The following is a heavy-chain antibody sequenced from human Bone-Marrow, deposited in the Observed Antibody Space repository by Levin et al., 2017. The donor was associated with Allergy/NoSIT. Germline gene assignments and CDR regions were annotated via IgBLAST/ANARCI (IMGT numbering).Heavy chain of an antibody. J-gene: IGHJ6*02. CDR3: ARDFLLINPTFPRSILGDMDV. D-gene: IGHD3-3*01. Sequence: PGGSLRLSCAASGFSFSNYGMHWVRQAPGKGLEWLAVISFDGSNKYYADSVKGRFTISRDNSKNTLYLQMNRLRAEDTAVYYCARDFLLINPTFPRSILGDMDVWGQGTTVIVSS. CDR1: GFSFSNYG. CDR2: ISFDGSNK. V-gene: IGHV3-30*03.